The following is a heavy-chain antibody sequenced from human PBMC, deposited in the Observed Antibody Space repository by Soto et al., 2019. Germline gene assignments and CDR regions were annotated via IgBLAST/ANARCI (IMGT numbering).Heavy chain of an antibody. V-gene: IGHV3-30*03. J-gene: IGHJ4*02. Sequence: PGGSLRLSCAASGFTLSRKGMHWVRQAPGKXLEWVAVISYDGSNKYYGDSVKGRFTISRDSSKNTVYLQMNSLRAEDTAVYYCTRWPNYYDSSTYYRQEYFDYWGQGTLVTVSS. CDR2: ISYDGSNK. CDR3: TRWPNYYDSSTYYRQEYFDY. D-gene: IGHD3-22*01. CDR1: GFTLSRKG.